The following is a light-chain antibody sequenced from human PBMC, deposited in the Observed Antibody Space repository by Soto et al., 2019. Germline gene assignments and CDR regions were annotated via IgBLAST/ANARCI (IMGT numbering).Light chain of an antibody. CDR2: DAS. Sequence: LKKSPCTLSLSPKERATLSCRASQSVSSSYLAWYQQKPRQAPSLLIYDASTRATGIPDRFSGSGSGTDFTLTISSLEPEDFAIYYCQQRSNWPPITLAPGAKADIK. CDR1: QSVSSSY. V-gene: IGKV3D-20*02. CDR3: QQRSNWPPIT. J-gene: IGKJ3*01.